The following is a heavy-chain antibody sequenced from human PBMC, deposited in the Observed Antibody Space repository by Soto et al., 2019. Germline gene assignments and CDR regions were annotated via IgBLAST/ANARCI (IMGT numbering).Heavy chain of an antibody. CDR3: ARESPLKSIPIYRYFYYAMDV. CDR1: GFIFSSSW. D-gene: IGHD2-2*02. Sequence: GGSLRLSCAASGFIFSSSWMTWVRQAPGKGLEWVANIKPDGSEVYYADSMKGRFTISRDNARNSLYLQMSSLRAEDTAVYYCARESPLKSIPIYRYFYYAMDVWGQGTTVTVSS. V-gene: IGHV3-7*03. J-gene: IGHJ6*01. CDR2: IKPDGSEV.